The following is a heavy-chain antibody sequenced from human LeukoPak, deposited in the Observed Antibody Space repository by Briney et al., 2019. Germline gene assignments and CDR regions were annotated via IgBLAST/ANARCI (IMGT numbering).Heavy chain of an antibody. CDR1: GGSISSSSYY. CDR2: IYYSGST. Sequence: SETLSLTCTVSGGSISSSSYYWGWIRQPPGKGLEWIGSIYYSGSTYYNPSLKSRVTISVDTSKNQFSLKLSSVTAADTAVYYCARRGFTYYYDSSGYFFDYWGQGTLVTVSS. J-gene: IGHJ4*02. V-gene: IGHV4-39*01. CDR3: ARRGFTYYYDSSGYFFDY. D-gene: IGHD3-22*01.